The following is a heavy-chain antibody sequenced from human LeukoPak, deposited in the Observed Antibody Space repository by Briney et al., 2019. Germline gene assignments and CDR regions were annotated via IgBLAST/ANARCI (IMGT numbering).Heavy chain of an antibody. D-gene: IGHD5-12*01. J-gene: IGHJ4*02. V-gene: IGHV1-2*04. CDR3: AREGPTGGYGFDY. CDR1: GYNFTSYY. CDR2: INPNSGGT. Sequence: ASVKVSCKASGYNFTSYYMHWVRQAPGQGLEWMGWINPNSGGTNYAQKFQGWVTMTRDTSISTAYMELSRLRSDDTAVYYCAREGPTGGYGFDYWGQGTLVTVSS.